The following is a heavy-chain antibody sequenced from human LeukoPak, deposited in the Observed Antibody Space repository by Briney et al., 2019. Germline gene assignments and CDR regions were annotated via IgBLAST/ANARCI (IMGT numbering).Heavy chain of an antibody. CDR2: ISDDGSDK. D-gene: IGHD3-22*01. J-gene: IGHJ4*02. Sequence: PGGSLRLSCAASGFSFSTYAMHWVRQAPGKGLEWVAVISDDGSDKYYADSVKGRFTISRDNPKNTLYLQMNSLRAEDTAVYFCAKRGVVIRVILVGFHKEAYYFDSWGQGALVTVSS. CDR1: GFSFSTYA. CDR3: AKRGVVIRVILVGFHKEAYYFDS. V-gene: IGHV3-30*07.